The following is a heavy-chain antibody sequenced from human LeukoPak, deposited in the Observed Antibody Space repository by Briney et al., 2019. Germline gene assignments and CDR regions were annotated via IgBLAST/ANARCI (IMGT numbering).Heavy chain of an antibody. D-gene: IGHD3-3*01. CDR3: AKNQYYDFWSGQYGMDV. CDR1: GFTFSSYA. CDR2: ISGSGGST. Sequence: GGSLRPSCAASGFTFSSYAMSWVRQAPGKGLEWVSAISGSGGSTYYADSVKGRFTISRDNSKNTLYLQMNSLRAEDTAVYYCAKNQYYDFWSGQYGMDVWGQGTTVTVSS. V-gene: IGHV3-23*01. J-gene: IGHJ6*02.